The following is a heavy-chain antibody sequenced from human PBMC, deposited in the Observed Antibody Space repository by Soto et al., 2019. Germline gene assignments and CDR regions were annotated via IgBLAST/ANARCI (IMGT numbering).Heavy chain of an antibody. CDR1: GGTFRTSA. Sequence: QVQLVQSGAEVKKPGSSVKVSCKTSGGTFRTSAISWVRQAPGQGLEWMGGIMPVFPTPDYAQKFQGRVTITADESTSTAYMELSSLGSEDTAVYYCASDKDRLQLGGNYYYIMDVWGQGTTVTVSS. V-gene: IGHV1-69*12. J-gene: IGHJ6*02. CDR2: IMPVFPTP. D-gene: IGHD5-12*01. CDR3: ASDKDRLQLGGNYYYIMDV.